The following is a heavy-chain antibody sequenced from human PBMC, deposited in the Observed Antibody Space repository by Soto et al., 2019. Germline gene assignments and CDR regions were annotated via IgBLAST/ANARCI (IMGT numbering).Heavy chain of an antibody. CDR1: GFTFGDYA. Sequence: GVLRLSCTASGFTFGDYAMSWVRQAPGKGLEWVGFIRSKAYGGTTEYAASVKGRFTISRDDSKSIAYLQMNSLKTEDTAVYYCTRAPVEMATTFDYWGQGTLVTVSS. V-gene: IGHV3-49*04. CDR2: IRSKAYGGTT. CDR3: TRAPVEMATTFDY. D-gene: IGHD5-12*01. J-gene: IGHJ4*02.